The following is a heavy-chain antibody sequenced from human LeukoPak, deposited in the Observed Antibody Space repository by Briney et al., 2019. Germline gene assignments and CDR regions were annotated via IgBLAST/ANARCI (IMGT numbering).Heavy chain of an antibody. Sequence: ASVKVSCKASGYTFTGYYMHWVRQAPGQGLEWMGWINPNSGGTNYAQKFQGRVTMTRDTSISTAYMELSRLRSEDMAVYYCARYYYDSSGPQGLYYFDYWGQGTLVTVSS. J-gene: IGHJ4*02. CDR2: INPNSGGT. CDR3: ARYYYDSSGPQGLYYFDY. D-gene: IGHD3-22*01. CDR1: GYTFTGYY. V-gene: IGHV1-2*02.